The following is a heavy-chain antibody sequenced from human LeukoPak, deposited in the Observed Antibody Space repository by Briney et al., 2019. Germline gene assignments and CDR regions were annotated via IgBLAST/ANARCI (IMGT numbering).Heavy chain of an antibody. CDR1: GFTFSSYG. V-gene: IGHV3-33*01. CDR3: ARSIRVHDSSGYYYYFDY. D-gene: IGHD3-22*01. Sequence: GGSLRLSCAASGFTFSSYGMHWVRQAPGKGLEWVAVIWYDGSNKYYADSVKGRFTISRDNSKNTLYLQMNSLRAEDTAVYYCARSIRVHDSSGYYYYFDYWGQGTLVTVSS. J-gene: IGHJ4*02. CDR2: IWYDGSNK.